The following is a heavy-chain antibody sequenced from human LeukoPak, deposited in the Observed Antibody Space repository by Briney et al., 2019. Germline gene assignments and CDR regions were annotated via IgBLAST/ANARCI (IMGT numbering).Heavy chain of an antibody. J-gene: IGHJ4*02. CDR1: GFTFSTYA. V-gene: IGHV3-23*01. CDR2: IGGSSGST. CDR3: AKFPKPAGY. Sequence: GGSLRLSCAASGFTFSTYAMSWVRQAPGKGLERVSAIGGSSGSTNYADSVKGRFTISRNSSKNTVYLQMNSLRAEDTAVYYCAKFPKPAGYWGQGTLVTVSS.